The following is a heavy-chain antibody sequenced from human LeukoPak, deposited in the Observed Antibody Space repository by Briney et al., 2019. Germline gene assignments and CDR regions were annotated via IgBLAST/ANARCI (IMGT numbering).Heavy chain of an antibody. J-gene: IGHJ3*02. CDR3: ARNTYSSSWYDLVTGAFDI. CDR1: GYTFTSYA. CDR2: INAGNGNT. V-gene: IGHV1-3*01. D-gene: IGHD6-13*01. Sequence: ASVKVSCKASGYTFTSYAMHWVRQAPGQGLEWMGWINAGNGNTKYSQKFQGRVTITRDTSASTAYMELSSLRSEDTAVYYCARNTYSSSWYDLVTGAFDIWGQGTMVTVSS.